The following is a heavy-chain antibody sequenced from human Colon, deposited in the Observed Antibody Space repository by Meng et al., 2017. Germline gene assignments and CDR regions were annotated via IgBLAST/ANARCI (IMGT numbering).Heavy chain of an antibody. J-gene: IGHJ5*02. V-gene: IGHV5-51*01. D-gene: IGHD2-15*01. Sequence: GGSLRLSCKGSGYSFTSYWIGWVRQMPGKGLEWMGIIYPGDSDTRYSQSFQGQVTIPADKSISTAYLQWSSLRAEDTAVYYCAKGVASDKDNWFDPWGQGTQVTVSS. CDR3: AKGVASDKDNWFDP. CDR2: IYPGDSDT. CDR1: GYSFTSYW.